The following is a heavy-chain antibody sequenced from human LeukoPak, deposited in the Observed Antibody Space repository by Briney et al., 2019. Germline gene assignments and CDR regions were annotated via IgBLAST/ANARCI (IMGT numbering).Heavy chain of an antibody. V-gene: IGHV5-51*04. CDR2: IYPGDSDT. CDR3: ARGGIGPSLQANFDY. CDR1: GYSFTSYW. D-gene: IGHD1-26*01. J-gene: IGHJ4*02. Sequence: GESLKISCKGSGYSFTSYWIGWVRQMPGKGLEWMGIIYPGDSDTRYSPSFQGQVTISADKPISTAYLQWSSLKASDTAMYYCARGGIGPSLQANFDYWGQGTLVTVSS.